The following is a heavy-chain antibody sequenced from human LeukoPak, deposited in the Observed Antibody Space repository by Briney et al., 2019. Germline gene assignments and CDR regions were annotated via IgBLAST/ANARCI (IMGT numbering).Heavy chain of an antibody. CDR2: IWSDGSNK. D-gene: IGHD3-16*01. V-gene: IGHV3-33*01. Sequence: QPGRSLRLSCAASGFPFSNYGMRWIRQAPGKGLEWVAVIWSDGSNKYYADSVKGRFTISRDNSKNTLYLQMNSLRAEDTAVYYCARGGELGVWDWFDPWGQGTLVTVSS. CDR3: ARGGELGVWDWFDP. J-gene: IGHJ5*02. CDR1: GFPFSNYG.